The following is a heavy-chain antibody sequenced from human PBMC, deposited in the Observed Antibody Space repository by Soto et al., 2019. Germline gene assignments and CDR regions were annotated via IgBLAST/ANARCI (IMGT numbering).Heavy chain of an antibody. CDR2: IYYSGST. CDR3: ARDLRRSSWRGREKYYFDY. CDR1: GGSISSGDYY. Sequence: SETLSLTCTVSGGSISSGDYYWSWIRQPPGKGLEWIGYIYYSGSTNYNPSLKSRVTISVDTSKNQFSLKLSSVTAADTAVYYCARDLRRSSWRGREKYYFDYWGQATLVTVSS. V-gene: IGHV4-61*08. J-gene: IGHJ4*02. D-gene: IGHD6-13*01.